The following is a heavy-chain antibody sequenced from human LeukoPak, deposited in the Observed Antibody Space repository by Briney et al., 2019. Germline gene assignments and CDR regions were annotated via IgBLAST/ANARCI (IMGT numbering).Heavy chain of an antibody. CDR3: ARVRYDFWSGYDNWFDP. J-gene: IGHJ5*02. CDR1: GFTFSSYW. V-gene: IGHV3-74*01. D-gene: IGHD3-3*01. Sequence: PGGSLRLPCAVSGFTFSSYWVHWVRQAPGKGLVWVSRINSDGSGTSYADSVKGRFTISRDNAKNTLYLQMNSLRAEDTAVYYCARVRYDFWSGYDNWFDPWGQGTLVTVSS. CDR2: INSDGSGT.